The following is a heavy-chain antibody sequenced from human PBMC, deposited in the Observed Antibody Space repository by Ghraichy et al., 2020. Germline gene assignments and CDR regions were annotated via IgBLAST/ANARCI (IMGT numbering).Heavy chain of an antibody. CDR3: VADPNRVGATSEFDY. Sequence: SVKVSCKASGFTFTSSAMQWVRQARGQRLEWIGWIVVGSGNTNYAQKFQERVTITRDMSTSTAYMELSSLRSEDTAVYYCVADPNRVGATSEFDYWGQGTLVTVSS. CDR2: IVVGSGNT. CDR1: GFTFTSSA. V-gene: IGHV1-58*02. D-gene: IGHD1-26*01. J-gene: IGHJ4*02.